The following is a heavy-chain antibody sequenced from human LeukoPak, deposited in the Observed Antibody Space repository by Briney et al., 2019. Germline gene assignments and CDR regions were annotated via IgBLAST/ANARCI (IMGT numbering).Heavy chain of an antibody. CDR1: GFTFSSYS. Sequence: GGSLRLSCAASGFTFSSYSMNWVRQAPGKGLEWVSSISSSSSYIYYADSVKGRFTISRDNAKNSLYLQMNSLRAEDTAVYYCARDSARGGYSGYDLDYWGQGTLVTVSS. CDR2: ISSSSSYI. V-gene: IGHV3-21*01. J-gene: IGHJ4*02. D-gene: IGHD5-12*01. CDR3: ARDSARGGYSGYDLDY.